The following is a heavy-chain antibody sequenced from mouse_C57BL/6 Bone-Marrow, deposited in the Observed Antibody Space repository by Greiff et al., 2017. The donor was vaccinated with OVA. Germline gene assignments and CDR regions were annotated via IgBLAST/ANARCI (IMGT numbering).Heavy chain of an antibody. CDR3: ASPYYYGSRGYY. J-gene: IGHJ2*01. Sequence: QVQLQQSGAELVKPGASVKISCKASGYAFSSYWMNWVKQRPGKGLEWIGQIYPGDGDTNYNEKFKGKATFTADTSSNTAYMQLSSLTTEDSAIYYCASPYYYGSRGYYWGQGTTLTVSS. D-gene: IGHD1-1*01. V-gene: IGHV1-80*01. CDR2: IYPGDGDT. CDR1: GYAFSSYW.